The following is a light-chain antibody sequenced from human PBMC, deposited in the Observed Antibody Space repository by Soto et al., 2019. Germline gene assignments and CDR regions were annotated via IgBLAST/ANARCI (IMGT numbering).Light chain of an antibody. CDR1: QSVVKC. Sequence: EILVTQSPATLSLSPGERATLSCRASQSVVKCLAWYQQKPGQAPRLLIYDVSSRAPGIPARFSGSGSGTDFPLTISSLEPEDFGVYYCQQCNNWPPITFGQGTRLEIK. J-gene: IGKJ5*01. CDR2: DVS. CDR3: QQCNNWPPIT. V-gene: IGKV3-11*01.